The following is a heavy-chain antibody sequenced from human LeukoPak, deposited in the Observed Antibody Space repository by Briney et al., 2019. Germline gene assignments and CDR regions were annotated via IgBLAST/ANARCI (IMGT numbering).Heavy chain of an antibody. Sequence: GGSLRLSCAASGFTFSSYEMNWVRQAPGKGLEWVSYISSSGSTIYYADSVKGRFTISRNNAKNSLYLQMNSLRAEDTAVYYCARERTPICMDVWGKGTTVTISS. CDR1: GFTFSSYE. V-gene: IGHV3-48*03. D-gene: IGHD3-9*01. J-gene: IGHJ6*03. CDR2: ISSSGSTI. CDR3: ARERTPICMDV.